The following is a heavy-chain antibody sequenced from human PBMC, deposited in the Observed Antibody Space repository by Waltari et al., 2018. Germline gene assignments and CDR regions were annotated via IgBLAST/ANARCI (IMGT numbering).Heavy chain of an antibody. Sequence: QLVESGGDSVQPGGSLRLSVVTSGFTLSNFYMRWVRQAPGKGLEWVASIKQDGSEKYYVDSVKGRFTVSRDNAKNSLYLQMNNLRADDTAVYYCTTLSVTKTSDYWGQGTLVTVSS. D-gene: IGHD4-4*01. CDR1: GFTLSNFY. CDR2: IKQDGSEK. CDR3: TTLSVTKTSDY. V-gene: IGHV3-7*01. J-gene: IGHJ4*02.